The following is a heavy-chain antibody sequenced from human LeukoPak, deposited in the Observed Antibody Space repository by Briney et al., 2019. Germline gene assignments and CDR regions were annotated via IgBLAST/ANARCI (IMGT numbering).Heavy chain of an antibody. J-gene: IGHJ4*02. D-gene: IGHD5-18*01. V-gene: IGHV1-3*03. CDR1: GYTFTSYA. CDR3: ARASSYSYGAYYFDY. Sequence: GASVKVSCKASGYTFTSYAMHWVRQAPGQRLEWMGWINAGNGNTKYSQEFQGRVTITRDTSASTAYMELSSLRSEDMAVYYCARASSYSYGAYYFDYWGQGTLVTVSS. CDR2: INAGNGNT.